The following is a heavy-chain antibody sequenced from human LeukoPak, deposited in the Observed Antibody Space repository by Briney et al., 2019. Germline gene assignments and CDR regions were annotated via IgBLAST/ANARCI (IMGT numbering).Heavy chain of an antibody. CDR1: GFTFSSYE. CDR3: AKDRGVVAAQDGNWFDP. D-gene: IGHD2-15*01. J-gene: IGHJ5*02. CDR2: ISGSGGST. Sequence: GGSLRLSFAAPGFTFSSYEMNWFRQAPGKGLEWVSAISGSGGSTYYADSVKGRFTISRDNSKNTLYLQMNSLRAEDTAVYYCAKDRGVVAAQDGNWFDPWGQGTLVTVSS. V-gene: IGHV3-23*01.